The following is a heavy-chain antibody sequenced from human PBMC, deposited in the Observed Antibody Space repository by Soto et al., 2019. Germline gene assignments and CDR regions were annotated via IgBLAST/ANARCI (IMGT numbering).Heavy chain of an antibody. D-gene: IGHD2-15*01. V-gene: IGHV1-18*01. CDR2: ISAYTDTP. CDR3: ARVMPGGEAWFDP. Sequence: ASVKVSCKTAGYTFTNFGVTWVRRAPGQGLEWMGWISAYTDTPNYAQKFQGRVTMTIDTSTNTAYMDLRSLTADDTAVYYCARVMPGGEAWFDPGGQGTLVTVSS. CDR1: GYTFTNFG. J-gene: IGHJ5*02.